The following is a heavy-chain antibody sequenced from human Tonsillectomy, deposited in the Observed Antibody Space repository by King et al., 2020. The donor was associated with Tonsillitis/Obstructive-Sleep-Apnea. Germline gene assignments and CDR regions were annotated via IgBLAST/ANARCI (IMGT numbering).Heavy chain of an antibody. V-gene: IGHV5-51*01. CDR1: GYSFTSYW. CDR2: IYPGDSDT. CDR3: ARRGYNYGTTGYYYYMDV. D-gene: IGHD5-18*01. Sequence: QLVQSGAEVKKPGESLKISCKGSGYSFTSYWIGWVRQMPGKGLEWMGIIYPGDSDTRYSPSFQGQVTISADKSISTAYLQWSSLKASDPAVYYCARRGYNYGTTGYYYYMDVWGKGTTVTVSS. J-gene: IGHJ6*03.